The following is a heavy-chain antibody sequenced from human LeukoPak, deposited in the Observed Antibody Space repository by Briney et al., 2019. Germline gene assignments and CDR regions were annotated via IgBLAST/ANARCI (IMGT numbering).Heavy chain of an antibody. V-gene: IGHV4-4*07. CDR3: ASGADSSNYFLYY. CDR2: IYTSGIT. D-gene: IGHD3-22*01. CDR1: GASISSYY. Sequence: PSETLSLTCTVSGASISSYYWSWIRQPAGKGLEWIGRIYTSGITNYHPSLKSRVAISVDTSKNQFSLRLSYVTAADTAVYYCASGADSSNYFLYYWGQGILVTVSS. J-gene: IGHJ4*02.